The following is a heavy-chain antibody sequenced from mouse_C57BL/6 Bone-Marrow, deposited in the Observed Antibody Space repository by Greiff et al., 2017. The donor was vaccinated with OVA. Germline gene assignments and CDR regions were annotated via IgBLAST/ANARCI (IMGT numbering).Heavy chain of an antibody. J-gene: IGHJ3*01. CDR1: GYTFTDYY. V-gene: IGHV1-26*01. Sequence: EVQLQQSGPELVKPGASVKISCKASGYTFTDYYMNWVKQSHGKSLEWIGDIIPNNGCTSYNQKFKGTATLTVDKSSSTAYMELRSLTSEDSAVYYCARVGAYYSKGWLSYWGQGTLVTVSA. D-gene: IGHD2-5*01. CDR2: IIPNNGCT. CDR3: ARVGAYYSKGWLSY.